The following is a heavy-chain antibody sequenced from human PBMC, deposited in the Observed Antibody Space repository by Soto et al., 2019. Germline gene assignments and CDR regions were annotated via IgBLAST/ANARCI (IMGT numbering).Heavy chain of an antibody. CDR3: ARAPGYCSSTSCHYYYYYGMDV. J-gene: IGHJ6*02. Sequence: QVQLVQSGAEVQKPGSSVKVSCKASGGTFSSYAISWVRQAPGQGLEWMGGIIPIFGTANYAQKFQGRVTITADESTSTAYMELSSLRSEDTAVYYCARAPGYCSSTSCHYYYYYGMDVWGQGTTVTVSS. CDR2: IIPIFGTA. D-gene: IGHD2-2*01. CDR1: GGTFSSYA. V-gene: IGHV1-69*01.